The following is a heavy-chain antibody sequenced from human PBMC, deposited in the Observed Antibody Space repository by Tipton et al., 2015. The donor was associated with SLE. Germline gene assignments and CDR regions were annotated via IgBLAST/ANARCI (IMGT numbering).Heavy chain of an antibody. J-gene: IGHJ4*02. D-gene: IGHD2-21*01. Sequence: TLSLTCTVSGGSISSYYWSWIRQPPGKGLEWIGYIYYSGSTNYNPSLKSRVTISVGTSKNQFSLKLSSVTAADTAVYYCARVPLAYCGGDCYTYYFDYWGQGTLVTVSS. CDR3: ARVPLAYCGGDCYTYYFDY. CDR2: IYYSGST. CDR1: GGSISSYY. V-gene: IGHV4-59*01.